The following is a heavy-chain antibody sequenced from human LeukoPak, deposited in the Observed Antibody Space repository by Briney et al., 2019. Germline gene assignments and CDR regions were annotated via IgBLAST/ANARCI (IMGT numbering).Heavy chain of an antibody. CDR3: AKNPIGAYYFDY. V-gene: IGHV3-23*01. CDR1: EFTYG. Sequence: GGSLRLSCAASEFTYGMNWVRQAPGKGLECVSAISSSGSNTYYADSVKGRFTISRDNSKNTLYLQMNSLRAEDTAVYYCAKNPIGAYYFDYWGQGTLVTVSS. D-gene: IGHD4-17*01. CDR2: ISSSGSNT. J-gene: IGHJ4*02.